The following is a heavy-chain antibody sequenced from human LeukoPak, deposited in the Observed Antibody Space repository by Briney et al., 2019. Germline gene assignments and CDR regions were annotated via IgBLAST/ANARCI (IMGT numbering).Heavy chain of an antibody. V-gene: IGHV1-8*01. CDR1: GYTFTSYD. D-gene: IGHD3-16*02. J-gene: IGHJ5*02. CDR3: ARVSYDYIWGSYRLNWFDP. CDR2: MNPNSGNT. Sequence: GASVKVSCKASGYTFTSYDINWVRQATGQGLEWMGWMNPNSGNTGYAQKFQGRVTMTRDTSISTAYMELSRLRSDDTAVYYCARVSYDYIWGSYRLNWFDPWGQGTLVTVSS.